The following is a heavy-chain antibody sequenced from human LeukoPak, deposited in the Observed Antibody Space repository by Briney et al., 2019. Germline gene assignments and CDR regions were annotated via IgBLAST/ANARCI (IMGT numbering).Heavy chain of an antibody. D-gene: IGHD3-22*01. CDR3: ARRRPTYYYDSSGFDY. CDR1: GGSISSSSYY. V-gene: IGHV4-39*01. J-gene: IGHJ4*02. CDR2: IYYSGST. Sequence: PSETLSLTCTVSGGSISSSSYYWGWIRQPPGKGLEWVGSIYYSGSTYYNPSLKSRVTISVDTSKNQFSLKLSSVTAADTAVYYCARRRPTYYYDSSGFDYWGQGTLVTVSS.